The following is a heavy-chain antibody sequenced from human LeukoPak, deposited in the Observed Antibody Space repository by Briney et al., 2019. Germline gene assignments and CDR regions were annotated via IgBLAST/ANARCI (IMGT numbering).Heavy chain of an antibody. J-gene: IGHJ5*02. CDR2: INYSGSA. V-gene: IGHV4-59*08. CDR1: GGSISSFY. Sequence: PSETLSLTCTVSGGSISSFYWSWIRQPPGKGLEWIGYINYSGSANYNPSLKSRVTMSVDTSTNQFSLKLSSVTAADTAVYYCARRKGSGPYKDWFDPWSQGTLVTVSS. CDR3: ARRKGSGPYKDWFDP. D-gene: IGHD6-19*01.